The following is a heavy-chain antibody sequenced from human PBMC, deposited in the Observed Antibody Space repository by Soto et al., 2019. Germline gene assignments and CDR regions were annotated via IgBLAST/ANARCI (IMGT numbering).Heavy chain of an antibody. J-gene: IGHJ5*02. CDR3: AKVGYYDSSRHNWFDP. CDR1: GFTFSSYV. CDR2: ISGSGGST. Sequence: HPGGSLRLSCAVSGFTFSSYVMSWVRQAPGKGLEWVSAISGSGGSTYYADSVKGRFTISRDNSKNTLYLQMNSLRADDTAVYYCAKVGYYDSSRHNWFDPWGQGTLVTVSS. D-gene: IGHD3-22*01. V-gene: IGHV3-23*01.